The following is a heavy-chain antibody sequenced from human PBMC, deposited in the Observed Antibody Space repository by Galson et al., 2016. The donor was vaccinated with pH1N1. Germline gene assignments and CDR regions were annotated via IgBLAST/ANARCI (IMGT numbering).Heavy chain of an antibody. Sequence: QSGAEVKEPGESLTISCKGSASSFTSYWISWMRQMLGKGLEWMGRINPRDSYTDYSPSFQGHVTISTDESISTAYLKWSTLKASDTAIYYCATGPSPDYWGQGTLVIVSS. CDR2: INPRDSYT. CDR1: ASSFTSYW. V-gene: IGHV5-10-1*01. CDR3: ATGPSPDY. J-gene: IGHJ4*02.